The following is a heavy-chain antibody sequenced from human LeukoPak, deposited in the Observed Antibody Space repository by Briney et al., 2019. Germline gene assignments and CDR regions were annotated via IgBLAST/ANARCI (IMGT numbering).Heavy chain of an antibody. V-gene: IGHV3-53*01. D-gene: IGHD4-17*01. CDR1: GFTVSSNY. CDR2: IYSGGST. CDR3: ARLNYGDPLDY. Sequence: GGSLTLACAASGFTVSSNYMSWVRQAPGKGLEWVSVIYSGGSTYYADSVKGRFTISRDNSKNTLYLQMNSLRAEDTAVYYCARLNYGDPLDYWGQGPLQCVSS. J-gene: IGHJ4*02.